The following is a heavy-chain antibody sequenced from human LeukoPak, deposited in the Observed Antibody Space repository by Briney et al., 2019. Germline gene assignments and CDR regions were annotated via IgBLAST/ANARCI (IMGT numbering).Heavy chain of an antibody. CDR2: INPNSGGT. CDR1: GYTFTGYY. Sequence: ASVKVSCKASGYTFTGYYTHWVRQAPGQGLEWMGRINPNSGGTNYAQKFQGRVTMTRDTSISTAYMELSRLRSDDTAVYYCARDPHGDYESPWFDPWGQGNLVTVSS. J-gene: IGHJ5*02. D-gene: IGHD4-17*01. CDR3: ARDPHGDYESPWFDP. V-gene: IGHV1-2*06.